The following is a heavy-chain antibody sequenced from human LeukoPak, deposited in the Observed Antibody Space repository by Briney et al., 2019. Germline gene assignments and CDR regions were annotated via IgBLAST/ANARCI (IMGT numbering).Heavy chain of an antibody. V-gene: IGHV3-30*19. Sequence: GGSLRLSCAASGFTFSSYGMHWVRQAPGKGLEWVAVISYDGSNKYYADSVKGRFTISRDNSKNTLYLQMNSLRAEDTAVYYCARDPEGGEPYYYYGMDVWGQGTTVTVSS. J-gene: IGHJ6*02. CDR1: GFTFSSYG. CDR3: ARDPEGGEPYYYYGMDV. D-gene: IGHD1-14*01. CDR2: ISYDGSNK.